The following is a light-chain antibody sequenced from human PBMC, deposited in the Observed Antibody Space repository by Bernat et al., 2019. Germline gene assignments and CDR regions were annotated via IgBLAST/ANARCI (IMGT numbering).Light chain of an antibody. J-gene: IGKJ5*01. V-gene: IGKV3-11*01. Sequence: EIVLTQSPATLSLSPGDRATLSCRASQSVNTYLAWYQQKSGQAPSLLIYDASTRATGIPARFSGGGSGTDFTLTISSLEPEDFAVYYCQQRTNWITFGQGTRLEIK. CDR3: QQRTNWIT. CDR2: DAS. CDR1: QSVNTY.